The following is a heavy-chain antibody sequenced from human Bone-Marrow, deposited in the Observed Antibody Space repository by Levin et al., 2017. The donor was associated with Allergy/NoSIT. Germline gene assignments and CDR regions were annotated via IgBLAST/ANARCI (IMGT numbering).Heavy chain of an antibody. CDR2: INNDGSIT. J-gene: IGHJ4*02. D-gene: IGHD1-1*01. Sequence: LSLTCAASGFPFSSHWMHWVRQAPGKGLVWISYINNDGSITSYADSVEGRFTISRDNAKNTLYLQMNSLRAEDTAVYYCARGGFGTGIDYWGPGTLVTVSS. CDR3: ARGGFGTGIDY. V-gene: IGHV3-74*01. CDR1: GFPFSSHW.